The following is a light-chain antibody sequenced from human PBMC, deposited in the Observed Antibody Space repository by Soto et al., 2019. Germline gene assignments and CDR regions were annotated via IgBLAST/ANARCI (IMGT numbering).Light chain of an antibody. CDR3: CSFARGTTLV. V-gene: IGLV2-23*01. Sequence: QSALTQPASVSGSPGQSITISCTGSSSDVGSYNLVSWYQQHPGKAPKHMVYESGKRPSGVSDRFFGSKSGNTASLTISGLQAEDEADYYCCSFARGTTLVFGGGTKLTVL. CDR2: ESG. CDR1: SSDVGSYNL. J-gene: IGLJ3*02.